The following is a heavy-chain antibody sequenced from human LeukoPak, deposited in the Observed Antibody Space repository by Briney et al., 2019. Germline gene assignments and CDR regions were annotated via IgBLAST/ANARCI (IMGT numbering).Heavy chain of an antibody. CDR2: LYSDGNT. J-gene: IGHJ2*01. CDR3: ARGRQGAKTRYFDL. V-gene: IGHV3-53*05. Sequence: PGGSLRLSCAASGFTVITNDMTWVRQAPGKGLEWVSVLYSDGNTKYADSVQGRFTISRDNSKNTLYLQMGSLRAEDMAVYYCARGRQGAKTRYFDLWGRGTRVTVSS. D-gene: IGHD1-26*01. CDR1: GFTVITND.